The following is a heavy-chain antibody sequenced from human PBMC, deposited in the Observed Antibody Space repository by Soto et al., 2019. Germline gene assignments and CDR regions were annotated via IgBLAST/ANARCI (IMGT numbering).Heavy chain of an antibody. CDR2: TYYRSKWYN. V-gene: IGHV6-1*01. J-gene: IGHJ6*03. CDR3: ARALPGAYYYYYYMDV. Sequence: QSQTLSLTCAISGDSVSSNSAAWNWIRQSPSRGLEWLGRTYYRSKWYNDYAVSVKSRITINPDTSKNQFSLQLNSVTPEDTAVYYCARALPGAYYYYYYMDVWGKGTTVTVSS. D-gene: IGHD7-27*01. CDR1: GDSVSSNSAA.